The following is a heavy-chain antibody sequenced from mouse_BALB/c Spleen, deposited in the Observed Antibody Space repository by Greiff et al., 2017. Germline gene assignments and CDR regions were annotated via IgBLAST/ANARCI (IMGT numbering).Heavy chain of an antibody. CDR3: ARESYYGFDY. D-gene: IGHD2-1*01. J-gene: IGHJ2*01. Sequence: LQESGPGLVKPSQSLSLTCTVTGYSITSDYAWNWIRQFPGNKLEWMGYISYSGSTSYNPSLKSRISITRDTSKNQFFLQLNSVTTEDTATYYCARESYYGFDYWGQGTTLTVSS. V-gene: IGHV3-2*02. CDR1: GYSITSDYA. CDR2: ISYSGST.